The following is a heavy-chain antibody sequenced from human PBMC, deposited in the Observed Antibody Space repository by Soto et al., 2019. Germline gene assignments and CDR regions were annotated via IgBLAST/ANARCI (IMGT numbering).Heavy chain of an antibody. CDR2: ISAYNGNT. CDR3: ARLVVTTSVYYYTMDV. CDR1: GFGLINYG. J-gene: IGHJ6*02. Sequence: GASVKASCKASGFGLINYGFTWVRQAPGQGLEWMGWISAYNGNTIYAQNLQGRLTMTRDTSTSTAYMELRSLRSDDTAVYYCARLVVTTSVYYYTMDVWGQGTTVTVSS. D-gene: IGHD4-4*01. V-gene: IGHV1-18*04.